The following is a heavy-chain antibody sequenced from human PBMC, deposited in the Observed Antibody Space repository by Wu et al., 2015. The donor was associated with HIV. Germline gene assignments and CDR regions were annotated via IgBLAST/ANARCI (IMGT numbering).Heavy chain of an antibody. CDR3: ARDMWNYYDSGGYFTDAFDI. CDR2: IIPIFGAA. D-gene: IGHD3-22*01. V-gene: IGHV1-69*05. J-gene: IGHJ3*02. CDR1: GGTFSNFG. Sequence: QVQLVQSGAEVKKPGSPVKVSCKVSGGTFSNFGINWVRQAPGQGLEWMGGIIPIFGAANYAQKFQGRVTITTDVSTGTAYMEMSSLRSEDTAVYYCARDMWNYYDSGGYFTDAFDIWGPRDTGHRLF.